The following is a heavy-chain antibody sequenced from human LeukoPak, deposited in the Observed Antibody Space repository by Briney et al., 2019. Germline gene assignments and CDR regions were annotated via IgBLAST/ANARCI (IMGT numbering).Heavy chain of an antibody. J-gene: IGHJ4*02. CDR3: ARVPHSSGWQSLYYFDF. V-gene: IGHV3-11*01. CDR2: ISSSGGNK. Sequence: GGSLRLSCTASGFTFSDYYMTWIRHAPGKGLEWVSYISSSGGNKSYADSVKGPFTISRDNAKNSLYLQMNSLRAEDTAVYYCARVPHSSGWQSLYYFDFWGQGTLVTVSS. CDR1: GFTFSDYY. D-gene: IGHD6-19*01.